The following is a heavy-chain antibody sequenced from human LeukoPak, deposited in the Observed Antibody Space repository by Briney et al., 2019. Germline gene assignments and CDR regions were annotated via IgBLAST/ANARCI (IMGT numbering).Heavy chain of an antibody. CDR1: GFIFNIHA. Sequence: GGSLRLSCAASGFIFNIHAIHWVRQAPGKGLEWLAVVSYDGGTQVYADSVKGRFAITRDNTKNILYLQMNSLRAEDTAVYYCARGIMRVITPGDYFDYWGQGALVTVSS. D-gene: IGHD4-23*01. J-gene: IGHJ4*02. CDR3: ARGIMRVITPGDYFDY. V-gene: IGHV3-30*09. CDR2: VSYDGGTQ.